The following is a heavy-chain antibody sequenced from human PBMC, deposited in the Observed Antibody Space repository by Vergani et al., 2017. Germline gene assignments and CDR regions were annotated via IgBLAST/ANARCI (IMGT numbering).Heavy chain of an antibody. J-gene: IGHJ6*03. D-gene: IGHD2-15*01. CDR3: AKVGSRGSSSYYCYMDV. CDR1: GFVFNSYP. V-gene: IGHV3-23*01. CDR2: ISRNSSNT. Sequence: EVQLLESGGKLVQPGGSLKVSCAASGFVFNSYPMTWVRQAPGKGLEWVSTISRNSSNTYYADSVKGRFTISRDDSKNMLYLQMNCLRVVDTAVYYCAKVGSRGSSSYYCYMDVWGKGSTVTVSS.